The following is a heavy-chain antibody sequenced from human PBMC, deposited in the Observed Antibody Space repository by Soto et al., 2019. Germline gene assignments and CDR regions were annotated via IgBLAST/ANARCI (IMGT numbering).Heavy chain of an antibody. D-gene: IGHD6-13*01. CDR1: GYTFTSYG. V-gene: IGHV1-18*01. CDR2: ISAYNGNT. J-gene: IGHJ4*02. CDR3: ARDTATSSSWYETLNAFDY. Sequence: GASVKVSCKASGYTFTSYGISWVRQAPGQGLEWMGWISAYNGNTNYAQKLQGRVTMTTDTSTSTAYMELRSLRSDDTAVYYCARDTATSSSWYETLNAFDYWGQGTLVTVSS.